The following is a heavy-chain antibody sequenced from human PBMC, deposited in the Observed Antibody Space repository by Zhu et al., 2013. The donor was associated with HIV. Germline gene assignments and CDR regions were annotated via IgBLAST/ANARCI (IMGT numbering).Heavy chain of an antibody. CDR1: GGTFSSYA. CDR3: ARDLSDYGDYEFHYYYGMDV. V-gene: IGHV1-69*01. D-gene: IGHD4-17*01. CDR2: IIPIFGTA. J-gene: IGHJ6*02. Sequence: QVQLVQSGAEVKKPGSSVKVSCKASGGTFSSYAISWVRQAPGQGLEWMGGIIPIFGTANYAQKFQGRVTITADESTSTAYMELSSLRSEDTAVYYCARDLSDYGDYEFHYYYGMDVWGQGTTVTVSS.